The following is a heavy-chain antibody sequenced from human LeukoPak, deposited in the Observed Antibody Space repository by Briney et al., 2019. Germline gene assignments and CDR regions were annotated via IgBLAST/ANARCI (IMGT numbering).Heavy chain of an antibody. CDR1: GGSISSSSYY. CDR3: ARVGQFDP. CDR2: IYYSGST. Sequence: SETLSLTCTVSGGSISSSSYYWGWIRQPPGKGLEWIGSIYYSGSTYYDPSLKSRVTISVDTSKNQFSLKLSSVTAADTAVYYCARVGQFDPWGQGTLVTVSS. V-gene: IGHV4-39*07. J-gene: IGHJ5*02.